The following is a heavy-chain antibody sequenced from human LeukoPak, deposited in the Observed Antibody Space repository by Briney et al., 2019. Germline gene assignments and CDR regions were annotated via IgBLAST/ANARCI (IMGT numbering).Heavy chain of an antibody. CDR1: GYTFTSYD. Sequence: ASVKVSCKASGYTFTSYDINWVRQAPGQGLEWMGGIIPIFGTANYAQKFQGRITMTRNTSISTAYMELSSLRSDDTAVYYCARRGVGTHFDYWGQGTLVTVSS. CDR3: ARRGVGTHFDY. V-gene: IGHV1-8*01. CDR2: IIPIFGTA. D-gene: IGHD1-1*01. J-gene: IGHJ4*02.